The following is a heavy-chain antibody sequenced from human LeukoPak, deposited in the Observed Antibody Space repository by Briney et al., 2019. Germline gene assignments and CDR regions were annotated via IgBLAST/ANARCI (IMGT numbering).Heavy chain of an antibody. Sequence: PSETLSLTCTVSGGSISSYYWSWIRQPPGKGLEWIGYIHYSGSTNYNPSLKSRVTISVDTSKNQFSLKLSSVTAADTAVYYCARVGYSYGGDAFDIWGQGTMVTVSS. CDR3: ARVGYSYGGDAFDI. CDR1: GGSISSYY. J-gene: IGHJ3*02. D-gene: IGHD5-18*01. V-gene: IGHV4-59*01. CDR2: IHYSGST.